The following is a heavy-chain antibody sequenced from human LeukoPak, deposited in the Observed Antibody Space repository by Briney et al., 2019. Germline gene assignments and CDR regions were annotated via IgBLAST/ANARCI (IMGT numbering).Heavy chain of an antibody. D-gene: IGHD4-17*01. CDR3: ARLPTVTFFDY. V-gene: IGHV4-39*01. Sequence: SETLSLTCTVSGGSISSSSYYWGWIRQPPGKGLEWIGSIYYSGSTYHNPSLKSRVTIYVDTSKNQFSLRLSSVTAADTAVYYCARLPTVTFFDYWGQGTLVTVSS. J-gene: IGHJ4*02. CDR2: IYYSGST. CDR1: GGSISSSSYY.